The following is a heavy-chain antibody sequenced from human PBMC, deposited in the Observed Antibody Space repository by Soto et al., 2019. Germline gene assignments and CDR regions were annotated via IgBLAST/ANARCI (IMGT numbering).Heavy chain of an antibody. V-gene: IGHV4-34*01. CDR2: INNSGTT. Sequence: WEPLSLTCAVSGESFSGHYWSWLRQSPGKGLEWIGEINNSGTTNYNSSLKSRVTIELDTSKKQFSLRLASVTVADTAVYFCATATVSSFWFDSWGQGTLVTVFS. D-gene: IGHD4-4*01. CDR3: ATATVSSFWFDS. CDR1: GESFSGHY. J-gene: IGHJ5*01.